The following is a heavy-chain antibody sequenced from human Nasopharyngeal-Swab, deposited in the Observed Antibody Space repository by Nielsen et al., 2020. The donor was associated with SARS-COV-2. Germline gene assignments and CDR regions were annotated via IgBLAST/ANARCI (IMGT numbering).Heavy chain of an antibody. J-gene: IGHJ5*01. D-gene: IGHD3-3*01. V-gene: IGHV4-59*08. CDR3: ARSFQKGLDFWCGYSGFNCFDS. CDR2: IYYTGST. Sequence: SETLSLTCAVSGGSMSPYYWSWIRQSPGKGLEWIGDIYYTGSTTYNPSLRSRVTVSIDKPKNQFSLRLTSVTATDTAVYYCARSFQKGLDFWCGYSGFNCFDSWGHGTLVTVSS. CDR1: GGSMSPYY.